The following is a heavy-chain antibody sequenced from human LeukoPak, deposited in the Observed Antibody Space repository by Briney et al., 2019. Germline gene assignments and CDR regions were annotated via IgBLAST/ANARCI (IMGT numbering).Heavy chain of an antibody. CDR2: IIPIFGAA. J-gene: IGHJ4*02. CDR3: ARGSVDMATSTWDGVDY. Sequence: SVKVSCKASGGTFSSYTINWVRQAPGQGLEWMGAIIPIFGAANYAQNFRGRVTITADESTSTAYMELSSLRSEDTAMYYCARGSVDMATSTWDGVDYWGQGTLVTVSS. D-gene: IGHD5-24*01. V-gene: IGHV1-69*13. CDR1: GGTFSSYT.